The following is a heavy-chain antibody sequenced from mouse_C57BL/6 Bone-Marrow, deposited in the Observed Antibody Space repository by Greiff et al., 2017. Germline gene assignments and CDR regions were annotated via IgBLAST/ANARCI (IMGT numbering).Heavy chain of an antibody. CDR2: IDPSDSYT. CDR3: ARDGYYWYFDV. V-gene: IGHV1-50*01. D-gene: IGHD2-3*01. CDR1: GYTFTSYW. Sequence: QVQLKQPGAELVKPGASVKLSCKASGYTFTSYWMQWVKQRPGQGLAWIGEIDPSDSYTNYNQKFKGKATLTVDTSSSTAYMQLSSLTSEDSAVYYCARDGYYWYFDVWGTGTTVTVSS. J-gene: IGHJ1*03.